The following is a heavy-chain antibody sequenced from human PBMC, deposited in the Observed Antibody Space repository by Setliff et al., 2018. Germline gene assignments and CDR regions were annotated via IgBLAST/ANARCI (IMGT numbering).Heavy chain of an antibody. CDR2: INSDGSTT. CDR3: VSWLYYYYYGVDV. J-gene: IGHJ6*02. D-gene: IGHD6-13*01. CDR1: GFTFSTYW. Sequence: PSETLSLSCAASGFTFSTYWMHWVRQAPGKGLVWVSRINSDGSTTSYADSVKGRFTISRDNTKNTLYLQMNSLRAEDTAVYYCVSWLYYYYYGVDVWGQGTTVTVSS. V-gene: IGHV3-74*01.